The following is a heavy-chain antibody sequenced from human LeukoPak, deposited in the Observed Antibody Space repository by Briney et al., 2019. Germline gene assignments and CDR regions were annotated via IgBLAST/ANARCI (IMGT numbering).Heavy chain of an antibody. CDR3: ARSALVRGVIMTGGNWFDP. CDR2: INHSGST. V-gene: IGHV4-34*01. J-gene: IGHJ5*02. Sequence: SETLSLTCAVYGGSFSGYYWSWIRQPLGKGLEWIGEINHSGSTNYNPSLKSRVTISVDTSKNQFSLKLSSVTAADTAVYYCARSALVRGVIMTGGNWFDPWGQGTLVTVSS. CDR1: GGSFSGYY. D-gene: IGHD3-10*01.